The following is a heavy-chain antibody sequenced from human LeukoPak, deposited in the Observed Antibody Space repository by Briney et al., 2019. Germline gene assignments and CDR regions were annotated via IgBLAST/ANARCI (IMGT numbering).Heavy chain of an antibody. CDR3: ARGSSYGTPSDFDY. D-gene: IGHD5-18*01. J-gene: IGHJ4*02. CDR2: INHSGST. CDR1: GGSFSGYY. Sequence: PSETLSLTCAVYGGSFSGYYWSWICQPPGKGLEWIGEINHSGSTNYNPSLKSRVTISVDTSKNQFSLKLSSVTAAGTAVYYCARGSSYGTPSDFDYWGQGTLVTVSS. V-gene: IGHV4-34*01.